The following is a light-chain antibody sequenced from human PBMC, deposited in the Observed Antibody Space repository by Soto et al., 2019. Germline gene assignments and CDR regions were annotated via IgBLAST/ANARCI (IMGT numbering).Light chain of an antibody. V-gene: IGKV1-39*01. CDR3: QQNYDTLWT. J-gene: IGKJ1*01. CDR1: QSIDNY. CDR2: AAS. Sequence: DIQMTPSPTPPVSSVGGRVTLPFRASQSIDNYLNWYQQKPGKAPKLLFYAASSFQSGVPSRFSGSGSGTDFTLTISSLQPEDFATYYCQQNYDTLWTFGQGTKVDIK.